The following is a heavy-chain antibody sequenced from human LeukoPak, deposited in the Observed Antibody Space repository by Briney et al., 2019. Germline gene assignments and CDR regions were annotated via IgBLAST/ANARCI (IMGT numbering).Heavy chain of an antibody. CDR3: AGGHPDYDILTGYYYFDY. CDR2: ISAYNGNT. CDR1: GYTFTSYG. J-gene: IGHJ4*02. Sequence: ASVKVSCKASGYTFTSYGISWVRQAPGQGLEWMGWISAYNGNTNYAQKLQGRVTMTTDTSTSTAYMELRSLRSDDTAVYYCAGGHPDYDILTGYYYFDYWGQGTLVTVSS. V-gene: IGHV1-18*01. D-gene: IGHD3-9*01.